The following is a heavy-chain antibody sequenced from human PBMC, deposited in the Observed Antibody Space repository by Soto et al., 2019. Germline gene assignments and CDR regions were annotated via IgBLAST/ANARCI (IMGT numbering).Heavy chain of an antibody. Sequence: GGSLRLSCAASGFTFSSYWMSWVRQAPGKGLEWVANIKQDGSEKYYVDSVKGRFTISRDNAKNSLYLQMNSLRAEDTAVYYCARERWEDSSSLGDAFDIWGQGTMVTVSS. CDR2: IKQDGSEK. J-gene: IGHJ3*02. V-gene: IGHV3-7*01. D-gene: IGHD6-13*01. CDR3: ARERWEDSSSLGDAFDI. CDR1: GFTFSSYW.